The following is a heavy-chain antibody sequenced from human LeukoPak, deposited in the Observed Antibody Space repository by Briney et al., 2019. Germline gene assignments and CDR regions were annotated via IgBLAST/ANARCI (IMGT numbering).Heavy chain of an antibody. V-gene: IGHV3-43D*03. CDR2: ISWDGGST. J-gene: IGHJ6*03. CDR3: ARVHGDLQIYYYYYMDV. CDR1: GFTFDDYA. D-gene: IGHD4-17*01. Sequence: GGSLRLSCAASGFTFDDYAMHWVRQAPGKGLEWVSLISWDGGSTYYADSVKGRFTISRDNSKNSLYLQMNSLRAEDTALYYCARVHGDLQIYYYYYMDVWGKGTTVTVSS.